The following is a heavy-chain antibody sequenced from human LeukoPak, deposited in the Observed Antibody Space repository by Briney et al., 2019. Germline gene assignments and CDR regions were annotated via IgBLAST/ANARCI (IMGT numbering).Heavy chain of an antibody. V-gene: IGHV4-34*01. CDR1: GGSFSGYY. CDR3: AREYSLHFDY. CDR2: INHSGST. D-gene: IGHD5-18*01. Sequence: SETLSLTCAVYGGSFSGYYWSWIRQPPGKGLEWIGEINHSGSTNYNPSLKSRVTISVDTSKNQFSLKLSSVTAADTAVYYCAREYSLHFDYWGQGTLVTVSS. J-gene: IGHJ4*02.